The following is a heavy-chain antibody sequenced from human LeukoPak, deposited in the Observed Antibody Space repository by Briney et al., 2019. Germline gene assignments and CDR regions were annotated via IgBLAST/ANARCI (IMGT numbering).Heavy chain of an antibody. V-gene: IGHV1-46*01. J-gene: IGHJ4*02. D-gene: IGHD2-2*01. CDR1: GYTFTSYY. CDR3: ASYCTSGSCSSYYFDY. Sequence: ASVKVSCKASGYTFTSYYMHWVRQAPGQGLEWMGIINPSGGSTSYAQKFQGRVTMTRDTSTSTVYMELSSLRSEDTAVYYCASYCTSGSCSSYYFDYWGQGTLVTVSS. CDR2: INPSGGST.